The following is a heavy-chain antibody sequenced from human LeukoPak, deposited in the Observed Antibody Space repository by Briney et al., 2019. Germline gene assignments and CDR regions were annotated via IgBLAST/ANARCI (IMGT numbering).Heavy chain of an antibody. CDR1: GGTFSSYA. CDR3: ARSPLLRYFDWSLFGMDV. J-gene: IGHJ6*02. CDR2: IIPILGIA. Sequence: GASVKVSCKASGGTFSSYAISWVRQAPGQGLEWMGRIIPILGIANYAQKFQGRVTMTTDTSTSTAYMELRSLRSDDTAVYYCARSPLLRYFDWSLFGMDVWGQGTTVTVSS. D-gene: IGHD3-9*01. V-gene: IGHV1-69*04.